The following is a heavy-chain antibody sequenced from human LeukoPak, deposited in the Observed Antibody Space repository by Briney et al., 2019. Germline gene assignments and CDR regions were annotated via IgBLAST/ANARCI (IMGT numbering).Heavy chain of an antibody. CDR2: INTDGSST. CDR3: AKDKGGYSYGYLFDY. Sequence: GGSLRLSCVASGFTFSSYWMHWVRQAPGKGLVWVSRINTDGSSTSYADFVKGRFTISRDNAKNTLYLQMNSLRAEDTAVYYCAKDKGGYSYGYLFDYWGQGTLVTVSS. J-gene: IGHJ4*02. CDR1: GFTFSSYW. D-gene: IGHD5-18*01. V-gene: IGHV3-74*01.